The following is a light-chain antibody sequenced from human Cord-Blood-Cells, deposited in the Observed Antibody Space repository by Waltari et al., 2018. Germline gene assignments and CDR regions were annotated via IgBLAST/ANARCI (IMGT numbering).Light chain of an antibody. CDR1: SSDVGGYNY. J-gene: IGLJ3*02. Sequence: QSALTQPASVSGSPGQSITISCTGTSSDVGGYNYVSWYQQHPGKAPKLMLYDVSNLPSGVSNRFSGSKSGNTASLTISGLQAEDEADYYCSSYTSSSTWVFGGGTKLTVL. CDR2: DVS. CDR3: SSYTSSSTWV. V-gene: IGLV2-14*01.